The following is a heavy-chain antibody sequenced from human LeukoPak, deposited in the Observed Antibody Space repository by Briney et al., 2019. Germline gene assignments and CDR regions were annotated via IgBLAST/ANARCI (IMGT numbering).Heavy chain of an antibody. J-gene: IGHJ3*02. CDR1: GLTVSSNY. CDR2: IYSGGST. Sequence: PGGSLRLSCAASGLTVSSNYMSWVRQAPGKGLEWISVIYSGGSTNYVDSVKGRFTISRDNSKNTLYLQMNSLRAEDTAVYYCAKDRIFGVVIDAFDIWGQGTMVTVSS. D-gene: IGHD3-3*01. V-gene: IGHV3-53*01. CDR3: AKDRIFGVVIDAFDI.